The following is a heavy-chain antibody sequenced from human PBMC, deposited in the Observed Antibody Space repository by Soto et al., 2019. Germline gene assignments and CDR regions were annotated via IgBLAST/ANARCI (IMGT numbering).Heavy chain of an antibody. Sequence: ASVTLSLTYAVAGGSSGGGGCSCICIQQPPGKGLEWIGHTYHSGNPYYNPSLKSRVTISVDRSKNQFSLKVRSVTAADTAVYYCAREAYGDYVGYSAPWGQGTPVTVSS. J-gene: IGHJ5*02. CDR1: GGSSGGGGCS. D-gene: IGHD4-17*01. V-gene: IGHV4-30-2*01. CDR3: AREAYGDYVGYSAP. CDR2: TYHSGNP.